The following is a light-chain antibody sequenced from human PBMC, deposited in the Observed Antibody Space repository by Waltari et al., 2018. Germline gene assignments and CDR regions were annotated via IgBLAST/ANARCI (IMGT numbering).Light chain of an antibody. CDR2: WAT. CDR1: QSVLYSSNSQNY. J-gene: IGKJ2*01. Sequence: DIVMTQSPDSLAVSLGERVTINCKSIQSVLYSSNSQNYVAWYQQKPGQTPKVPIYWATARESGVPDRFTGRGSGTDFSLTISSLQAEDVALYFCHQYYTLPYTFGQGTKLEI. CDR3: HQYYTLPYT. V-gene: IGKV4-1*01.